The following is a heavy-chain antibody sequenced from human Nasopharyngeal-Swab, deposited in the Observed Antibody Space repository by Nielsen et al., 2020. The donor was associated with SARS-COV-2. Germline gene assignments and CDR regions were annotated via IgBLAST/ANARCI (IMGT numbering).Heavy chain of an antibody. D-gene: IGHD4-17*01. V-gene: IGHV3-48*03. CDR3: ARDGNLRTVRYFDL. J-gene: IGHJ2*01. CDR2: ISSTGSTI. Sequence: GESLKISCAASGFTFSAYDMNWVRQAPGKGLEWVSYISSTGSTINYADSVKGRVTISRDNAKNSLYLQMNSLRAEGTAVYYCARDGNLRTVRYFDLWGRGSLVTVSS. CDR1: GFTFSAYD.